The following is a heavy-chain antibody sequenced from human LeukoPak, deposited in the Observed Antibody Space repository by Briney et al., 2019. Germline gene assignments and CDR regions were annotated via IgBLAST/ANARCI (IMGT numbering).Heavy chain of an antibody. CDR1: GFTFSSYG. Sequence: GGTLRLSCAASGFTFSSYGMTWVRQAPGKGLEWVSVISGSGGSTNYADSVKGRFTISRDNSKNSLYLQMNSLRAEDTAVYYCARALIGYYFDYWGQGTLVTVPS. V-gene: IGHV3-23*01. CDR3: ARALIGYYFDY. CDR2: ISGSGGST. D-gene: IGHD2-8*01. J-gene: IGHJ4*02.